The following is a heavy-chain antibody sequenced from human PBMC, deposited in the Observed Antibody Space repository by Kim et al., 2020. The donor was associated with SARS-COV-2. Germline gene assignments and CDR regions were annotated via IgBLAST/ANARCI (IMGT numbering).Heavy chain of an antibody. CDR3: AREAYYDFWSGTYYYYYYMDV. V-gene: IGHV3-21*01. J-gene: IGHJ6*03. CDR2: ISSSSSYI. Sequence: GGSLRLSCAASGFTFSSYSMNWVRQAPGKGLEWVSSISSSSSYIYYADSVKGRFTISRDNAKNSLYLQMNSLRAEDTAVYYCAREAYYDFWSGTYYYYYYMDVWGKGTTGTVSS. D-gene: IGHD3-3*01. CDR1: GFTFSSYS.